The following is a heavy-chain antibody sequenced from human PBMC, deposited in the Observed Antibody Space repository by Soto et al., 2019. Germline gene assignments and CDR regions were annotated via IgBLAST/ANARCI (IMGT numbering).Heavy chain of an antibody. V-gene: IGHV1-2*04. J-gene: IGHJ3*01. Sequence: EASVKVSCKASGYTFTGYYMHWVRQAPGQGLEWMGCINPNSGGTNYAQKFQGWVTMTRDTSITTAYMELSRLRSDDTAVYYCASSRKYYYDSSGNDAFDVWGQGTMVTVSS. CDR1: GYTFTGYY. CDR3: ASSRKYYYDSSGNDAFDV. D-gene: IGHD3-22*01. CDR2: INPNSGGT.